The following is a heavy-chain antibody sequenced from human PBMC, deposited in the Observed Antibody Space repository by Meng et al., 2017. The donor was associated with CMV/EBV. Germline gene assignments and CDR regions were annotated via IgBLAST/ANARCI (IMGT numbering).Heavy chain of an antibody. Sequence: ASVKVSCKASGYTFTSYDINWVRQATGQGLEWMGWMNPNSGNTGYAQKFQGRVTMTRNTSISTAYMELSSLRSEDTAVYYCATRRFSDCSSTSCYQIGDYWGRGTLVTVSS. V-gene: IGHV1-8*01. CDR3: ATRRFSDCSSTSCYQIGDY. J-gene: IGHJ4*02. CDR2: MNPNSGNT. D-gene: IGHD2-2*01. CDR1: GYTFTSYD.